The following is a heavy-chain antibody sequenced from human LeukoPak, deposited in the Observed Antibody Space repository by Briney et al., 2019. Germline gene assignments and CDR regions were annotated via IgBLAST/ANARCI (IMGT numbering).Heavy chain of an antibody. Sequence: ASVKVSCKASGSTFTGYYMHWVPQAPGQGLEWMGRINPNSGGTNYAQKFQGRVTMTRDTSTSTAYMELSRLRSDDTAVYYCARARSLGRFDPWGQGTLVTVSS. V-gene: IGHV1-2*06. CDR1: GSTFTGYY. J-gene: IGHJ5*02. CDR3: ARARSLGRFDP. CDR2: INPNSGGT.